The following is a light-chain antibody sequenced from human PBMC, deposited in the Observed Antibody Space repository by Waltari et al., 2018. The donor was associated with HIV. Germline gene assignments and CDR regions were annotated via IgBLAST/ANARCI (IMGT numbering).Light chain of an antibody. V-gene: IGLV3-25*03. Sequence: SYDLTQTPSLSVSPGQTARINCSRGALPKKYSSWYRQKAGPAPVLLIYKDIERPSGIPERISGSGSGTGITLTISGVQAEDEGDYFCQSTDFDGTWVFGGGTRLTVL. CDR2: KDI. J-gene: IGLJ3*02. CDR1: ALPKKY. CDR3: QSTDFDGTWV.